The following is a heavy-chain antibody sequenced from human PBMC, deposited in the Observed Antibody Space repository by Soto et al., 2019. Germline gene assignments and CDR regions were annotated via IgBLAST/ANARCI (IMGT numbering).Heavy chain of an antibody. D-gene: IGHD3-10*01. J-gene: IGHJ5*02. CDR1: GGSISSHS. V-gene: IGHV4-4*07. CDR3: ARDFYYGSGSHNWFDP. Sequence: PSETLSLTCTVSGGSISSHSWSWIRQPAGKGLEWIGRIYPSGSTNFNPSLKSRVTMSLHTSKNQVSLRLTSVTAADTAVYYCARDFYYGSGSHNWFDPWGQGTLVTVSS. CDR2: IYPSGST.